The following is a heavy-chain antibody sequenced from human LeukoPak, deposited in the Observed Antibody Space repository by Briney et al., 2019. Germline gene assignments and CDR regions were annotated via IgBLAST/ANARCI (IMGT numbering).Heavy chain of an antibody. V-gene: IGHV1-69*05. J-gene: IGHJ5*02. Sequence: GASVKVSCKASGDSFGTYGITWVRQALGQGLEWVGGFNPIFGSAQYAQKFQGRVTITMDVSARTVYMELSSLRSEDTTIYYCARDFGSGVFDPWGQGTLVTVSS. D-gene: IGHD3-10*01. CDR2: FNPIFGSA. CDR3: ARDFGSGVFDP. CDR1: GDSFGTYG.